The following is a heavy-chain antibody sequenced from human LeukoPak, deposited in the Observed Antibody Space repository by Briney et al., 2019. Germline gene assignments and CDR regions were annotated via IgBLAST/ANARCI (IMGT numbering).Heavy chain of an antibody. Sequence: GSLRLSCAASGFTLSTYTMNWVRQAPGQGLEWVSSISSISSHIFYADSVKGRFTISRDNAKNSLYLQMSSLRAEDTAVYYCASSPPYCSSTNCYANYWGQGTLVTVSS. J-gene: IGHJ4*02. CDR1: GFTLSTYT. CDR2: ISSISSHI. CDR3: ASSPPYCSSTNCYANY. D-gene: IGHD2-2*01. V-gene: IGHV3-21*01.